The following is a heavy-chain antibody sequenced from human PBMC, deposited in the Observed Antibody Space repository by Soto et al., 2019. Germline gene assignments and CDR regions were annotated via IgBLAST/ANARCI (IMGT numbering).Heavy chain of an antibody. CDR3: VRDYDFWSGSYGMDV. J-gene: IGHJ6*02. D-gene: IGHD3-3*01. Sequence: KTSETLSLTCTVSGGSMSSNYWSWIRQSPGKGLEWIGRIYTGGSTNYNPSLKSRVTMSVDTSKNQFSLKLSSVTAADTAVYYCVRDYDFWSGSYGMDVWGQGTTVTVSS. CDR1: GGSMSSNY. CDR2: IYTGGST. V-gene: IGHV4-4*07.